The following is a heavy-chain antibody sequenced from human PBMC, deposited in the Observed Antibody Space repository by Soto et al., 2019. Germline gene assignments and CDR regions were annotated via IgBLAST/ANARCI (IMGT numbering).Heavy chain of an antibody. CDR2: IYATGTT. J-gene: IGHJ5*02. CDR3: VRDGTKTLRDWFDP. CDR1: GASISGFY. V-gene: IGHV4-4*07. Sequence: PSGTLSLTCTVAGASISGFYWSWIRKSAGKGLEWIGRIYATGTTDYNPSLKGRVMMSVDTSKKQFSLKLRSVTAADTAVYYCVRDGTKTLRDWFDPWGQGISVTVSS. D-gene: IGHD1-1*01.